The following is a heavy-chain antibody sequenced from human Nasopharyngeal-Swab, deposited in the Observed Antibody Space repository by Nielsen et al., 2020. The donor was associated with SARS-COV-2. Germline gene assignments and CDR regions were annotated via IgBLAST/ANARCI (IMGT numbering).Heavy chain of an antibody. CDR1: GGSISSSSYY. CDR2: IYYSGST. D-gene: IGHD3-3*01. V-gene: IGHV4-39*01. CDR3: ARLSWTTNDFWSGHYLGYFDY. J-gene: IGHJ4*02. Sequence: SETLSLTCTVSGGSISSSSYYWGWIRQPPGKGLEWIGSIYYSGSTYYKSSLKSRVTISVDTSKKEFSLKLSSVIVADTAVYYCARLSWTTNDFWSGHYLGYFDYWGQGTLVTVSS.